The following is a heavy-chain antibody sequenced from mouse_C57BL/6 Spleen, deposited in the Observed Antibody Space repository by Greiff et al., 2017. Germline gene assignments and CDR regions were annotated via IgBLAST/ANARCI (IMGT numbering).Heavy chain of an antibody. V-gene: IGHV5-4*01. CDR2: ISDGGSYT. J-gene: IGHJ2*01. CDR3: ARDDVYFDY. CDR1: GFTFSSYA. Sequence: EVKLMESGGGLVKPGGSLKLSCAASGFTFSSYAMSWVRQTPEKRLEWVATISDGGSYTYYPDNVKGRFSISRDNAKNNLYLQMSHLNSEDTAMYYCARDDVYFDYWGQGTTLTVSS.